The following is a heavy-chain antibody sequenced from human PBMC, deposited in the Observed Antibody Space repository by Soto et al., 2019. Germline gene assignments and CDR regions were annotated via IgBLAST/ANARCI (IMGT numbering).Heavy chain of an antibody. CDR1: GYTFTSYY. CDR2: INPSGGST. Sequence: QVQLVQSGAEVKKPGASVKVSCKASGYTFTSYYMHWVRQAPGQGLERMGRINPSGGSTSYAQKFQGRITMSRDTSTSTVYMELSSLRSEDTAVYYCVRNRDDDTLTYYMDVWGKGTTVTVSS. CDR3: VRNRDDDTLTYYMDV. D-gene: IGHD3-9*01. V-gene: IGHV1-46*03. J-gene: IGHJ6*03.